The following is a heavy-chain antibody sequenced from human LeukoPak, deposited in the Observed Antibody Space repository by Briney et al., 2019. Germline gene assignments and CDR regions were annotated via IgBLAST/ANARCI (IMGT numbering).Heavy chain of an antibody. Sequence: SETLSLTCTVSGGSISSGDYYWSWIRQPPGKGLEWIGYIYYSGSTYYNPSLKSRVTISVDTSKNQFSLKLSSVTAADTAVYYCARDTIVVVPAARGGGWYYYMDAWGKGTTVTVSS. J-gene: IGHJ6*03. V-gene: IGHV4-30-4*08. D-gene: IGHD2-2*01. CDR1: GGSISSGDYY. CDR2: IYYSGST. CDR3: ARDTIVVVPAARGGGWYYYMDA.